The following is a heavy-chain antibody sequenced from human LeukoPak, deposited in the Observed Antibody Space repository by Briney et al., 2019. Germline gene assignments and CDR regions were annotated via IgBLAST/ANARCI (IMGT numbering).Heavy chain of an antibody. CDR1: GYTLTSYY. CDR3: ARSSPRSRCYYFDY. Sequence: ASVKVSCKPSGYTLTSYYMHWVRQDPGQGLEWMGIINPSGGSTSYAQKFQGRVTMTRDMSTSTVYMELSSLTSEDTAVYYCARSSPRSRCYYFDYRGQGTLVTVSS. D-gene: IGHD4/OR15-4a*01. V-gene: IGHV1-46*01. J-gene: IGHJ4*02. CDR2: INPSGGST.